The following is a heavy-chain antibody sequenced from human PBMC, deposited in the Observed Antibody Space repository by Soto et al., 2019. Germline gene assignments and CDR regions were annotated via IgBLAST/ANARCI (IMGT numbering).Heavy chain of an antibody. CDR1: GGSIGTYY. CDR3: AKSPNIAVAGTGFDS. J-gene: IGHJ4*02. CDR2: IYYRGNT. D-gene: IGHD6-19*01. Sequence: PSETLSLTCTVSGGSIGTYYWSWIRQPPGKGLEWIGYIYYRGNTNYNPSLKSRVTISVDTSKNQFSLKLASVTAADTAVYYCAKSPNIAVAGTGFDSWGQGTLVTVSS. V-gene: IGHV4-59*08.